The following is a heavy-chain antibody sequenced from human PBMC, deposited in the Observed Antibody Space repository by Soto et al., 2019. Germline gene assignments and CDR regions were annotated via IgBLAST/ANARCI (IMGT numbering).Heavy chain of an antibody. J-gene: IGHJ6*02. Sequence: NPSETLSLTCTVSGGSISSGGYYWSWFRQHPGKGLEWIGYIYYSGSTYYNPSLKSRVTISVDTSKNQFSLKLSSVTAADTAVYYCARGARRFGEEVGYYYYGIDVWGQGTTVTVSS. CDR1: GGSISSGGYY. CDR2: IYYSGST. D-gene: IGHD3-10*01. V-gene: IGHV4-31*03. CDR3: ARGARRFGEEVGYYYYGIDV.